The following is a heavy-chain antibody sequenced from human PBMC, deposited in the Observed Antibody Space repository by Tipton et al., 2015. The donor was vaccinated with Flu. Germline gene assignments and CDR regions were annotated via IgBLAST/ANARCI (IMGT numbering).Heavy chain of an antibody. J-gene: IGHJ4*02. V-gene: IGHV4-4*07. CDR3: ARDGYYYDSSGLDY. Sequence: TLSLTCTVSGGSISSYYWSWIRQPAGKGLEWIGRIYTSGSTNYNPSLKSRVTMSVDTSKSQFSLKLSSVTAADTAVYYCARDGYYYDSSGLDYWGQGTLVTVSP. D-gene: IGHD3-22*01. CDR2: IYTSGST. CDR1: GGSISSYY.